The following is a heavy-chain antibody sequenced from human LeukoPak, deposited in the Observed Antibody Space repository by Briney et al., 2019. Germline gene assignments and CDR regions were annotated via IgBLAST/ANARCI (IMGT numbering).Heavy chain of an antibody. D-gene: IGHD4-11*01. J-gene: IGHJ1*01. V-gene: IGHV3-7*01. CDR1: GFTLSSHW. CDR2: IKQDGSET. CDR3: GTYSINNAREFQY. Sequence: TGGSLRLSCAASGFTLSSHWMGWVRQAPGKGLEWVANIKQDGSETYYVDFVKGRFTISRDNAKNSLYLQMNSLGVDDTAVYHCGTYSINNAREFQYWGQGTLVTVPS.